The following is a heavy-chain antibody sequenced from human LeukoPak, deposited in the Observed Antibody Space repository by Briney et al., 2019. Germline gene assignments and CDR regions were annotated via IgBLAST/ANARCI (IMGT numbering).Heavy chain of an antibody. V-gene: IGHV4-59*01. CDR3: ARERCSSCCFDY. D-gene: IGHD6-13*01. J-gene: IGHJ4*02. CDR2: IYYSGST. Sequence: PSETLSLTCTVSGDSISSYYWSWIRQPPGKGLEWIGYIYYSGSTNYNPSLQSRVTIPVDTSKNQFSLKLSSVPAADTAVYYCARERCSSCCFDYWGQGTLVTVSS. CDR1: GDSISSYY.